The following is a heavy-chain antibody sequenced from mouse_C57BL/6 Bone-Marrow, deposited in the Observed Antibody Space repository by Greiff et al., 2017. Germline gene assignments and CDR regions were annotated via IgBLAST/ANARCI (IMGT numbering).Heavy chain of an antibody. D-gene: IGHD2-4*01. V-gene: IGHV1-39*01. CDR3: ARDYDYDGYFDV. J-gene: IGHJ1*03. CDR1: GYSFTDYN. Sequence: VQLKESGPELVKPGASVKISCKASGYSFTDYNMNWVKQSNGKSLEWIGEIIPRYGTTSYNQKFKGKATLTVDQSSSTAYMQLNSLTSEYSAVYDCARDYDYDGYFDVWGTGIAVTVSS. CDR2: IIPRYGTT.